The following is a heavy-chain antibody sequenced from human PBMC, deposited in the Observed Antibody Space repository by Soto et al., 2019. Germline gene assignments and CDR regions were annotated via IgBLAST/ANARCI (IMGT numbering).Heavy chain of an antibody. CDR1: GFTFRNYN. J-gene: IGHJ4*02. D-gene: IGHD2-21*01. CDR2: ISSGGAYM. CDR3: ARDIASPGGDYFDS. V-gene: IGHV3-21*06. Sequence: EVQLVESGGGLVKAGGSLRLFCTASGFTFRNYNMNWVRQAPGKGLEWVSSISSGGAYMFYADSVKGRFTISRDKAQNSLFLKFDSPRAEDTAVYYCARDIASPGGDYFDSWGQGTLVTVSS.